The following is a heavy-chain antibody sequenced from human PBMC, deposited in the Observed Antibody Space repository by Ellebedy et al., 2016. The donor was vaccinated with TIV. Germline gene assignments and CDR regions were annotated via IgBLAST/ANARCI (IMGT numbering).Heavy chain of an antibody. Sequence: GESLKISCAASGFTFSSYWMSWVRQAPGKGLEWVANIKQDGSEKYYVDSVKGRFTISRDNAKNSLYLQMNSLRAEDTAVYYCARGEVEYGDYADYGMDVWGQGTTVTVSS. CDR3: ARGEVEYGDYADYGMDV. CDR1: GFTFSSYW. V-gene: IGHV3-7*01. CDR2: IKQDGSEK. J-gene: IGHJ6*02. D-gene: IGHD4-17*01.